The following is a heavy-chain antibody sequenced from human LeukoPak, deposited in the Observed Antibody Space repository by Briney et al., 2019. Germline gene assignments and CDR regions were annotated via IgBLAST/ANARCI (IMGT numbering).Heavy chain of an antibody. CDR3: AKDGRRNSGWYLYYFDY. CDR1: GFTFGSYG. CDR2: IRYDGSNK. Sequence: PGGSLRLSCAASGFTFGSYGMHWVRQAPGKGLEWVAFIRYDGSNKYYADSVKGRFTISRDNSKNTLYLQMNSLRAEDTAVYYCAKDGRRNSGWYLYYFDYWGQGTLVTVSS. J-gene: IGHJ4*02. V-gene: IGHV3-30*02. D-gene: IGHD6-19*01.